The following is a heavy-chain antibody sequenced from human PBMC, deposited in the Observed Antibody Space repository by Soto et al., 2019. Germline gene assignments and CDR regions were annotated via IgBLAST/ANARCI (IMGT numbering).Heavy chain of an antibody. CDR1: GGTFSSYT. Sequence: SVKVSCKASGGTFSSYTISWVRQAPGQGLEWMGRIIPILGIANYAQKFQGRVTITADKSTSTAYMELSSLRSEDTAVYYCARDRECSGGSCPSGYWGQGTLVTVSS. D-gene: IGHD2-15*01. CDR2: IIPILGIA. CDR3: ARDRECSGGSCPSGY. J-gene: IGHJ4*02. V-gene: IGHV1-69*04.